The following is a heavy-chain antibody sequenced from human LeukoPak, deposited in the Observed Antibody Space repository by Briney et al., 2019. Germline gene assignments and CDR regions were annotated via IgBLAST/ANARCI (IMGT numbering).Heavy chain of an antibody. CDR2: ISGSGGST. CDR3: AKSRFGGVIVDFDY. J-gene: IGHJ4*02. CDR1: GFTFSSYA. V-gene: IGHV3-23*01. Sequence: GGSLRLSCAASGFTFSSYAMSWVRQAPGKGLEWVSAISGSGGSTYYADSVKGRFTVSRDNSKNTLYLQMNSLGAEDTAVYYCAKSRFGGVIVDFDYWGQGTLVTVSS. D-gene: IGHD3-16*02.